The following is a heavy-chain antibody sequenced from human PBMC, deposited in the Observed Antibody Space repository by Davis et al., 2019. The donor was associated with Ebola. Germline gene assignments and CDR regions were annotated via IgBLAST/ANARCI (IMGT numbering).Heavy chain of an antibody. J-gene: IGHJ6*04. CDR3: ARDRGGPYYGMDV. Sequence: MPSETLSLTCTVSGGSISSGGYYWSWIRQHPGKGLEWIGYIYYSGSTYYNPSLKSRVTISVDTSKTQFSLKLSSVTAADTAVYYCARDRGGPYYGMDVWGKGTTVTVSS. CDR1: GGSISSGGYY. CDR2: IYYSGST. D-gene: IGHD2-15*01. V-gene: IGHV4-31*03.